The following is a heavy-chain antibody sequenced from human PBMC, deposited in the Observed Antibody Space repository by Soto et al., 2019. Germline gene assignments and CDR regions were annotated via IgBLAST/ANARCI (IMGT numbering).Heavy chain of an antibody. CDR2: PSRSGGAT. CDR3: SKGEMSTIRNSFDP. D-gene: IGHD1-7*01. V-gene: IGHV3-23*01. CDR1: GFNTRFYS. Sequence: GESLRLSCTASGFNTRFYSMSWVRQTPGKGLEWVAAPSRSGGATYYADSVRGRFTISRDASKDTLFLQMSNLRAEDTALYYCSKGEMSTIRNSFDPWGQGTLVTVSS. J-gene: IGHJ5*02.